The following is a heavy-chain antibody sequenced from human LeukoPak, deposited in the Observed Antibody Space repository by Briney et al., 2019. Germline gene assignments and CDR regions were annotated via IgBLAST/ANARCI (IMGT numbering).Heavy chain of an antibody. CDR1: GGSISSYY. CDR2: IYTSGST. Sequence: SETLSLTCTVSGGSISSYYWSWIRQPAGKGLEWIGRIYTSGSTNYNPSLKSRVTMSVDTSKNQFSLKLSSVTAADTAVYYCARDLEFMRFTVVPPGGFDPWGQGTLVTVSS. D-gene: IGHD2-15*01. CDR3: ARDLEFMRFTVVPPGGFDP. J-gene: IGHJ5*02. V-gene: IGHV4-4*07.